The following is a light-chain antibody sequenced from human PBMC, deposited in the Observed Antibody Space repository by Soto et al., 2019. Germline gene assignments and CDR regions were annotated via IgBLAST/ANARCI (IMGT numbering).Light chain of an antibody. CDR2: KAS. V-gene: IGKV1-5*03. CDR1: QSISGL. J-gene: IGKJ1*01. CDR3: QQYGRT. Sequence: DIQMTQSPSTLSASVGDRVTITCRASQSISGLLAWYQQKPGKAPKLLIYKASGLEGGVPSRFSGSGSGTDFTLTISSLQPEDFAVYYCQQYGRTFGQGTKVDIK.